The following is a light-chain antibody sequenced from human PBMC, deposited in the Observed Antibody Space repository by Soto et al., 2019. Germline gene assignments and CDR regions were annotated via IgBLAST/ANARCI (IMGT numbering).Light chain of an antibody. V-gene: IGLV2-14*01. Sequence: QSVLTQPASVSGSPGQSITISCTGTSSDIGAFDLVSWFQQHPGKAPKVMIFEVTIRPSGVSNRFSGSKSGNTASLTISGLQAEDEADYYCSSYTITSTRLFGTGTKLTVL. CDR3: SSYTITSTRL. CDR1: SSDIGAFDL. J-gene: IGLJ1*01. CDR2: EVT.